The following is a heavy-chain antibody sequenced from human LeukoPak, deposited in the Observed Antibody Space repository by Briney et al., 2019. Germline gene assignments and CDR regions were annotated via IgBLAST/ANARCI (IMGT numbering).Heavy chain of an antibody. CDR2: IYVAGRA. V-gene: IGHV3-66*01. Sequence: HPGGSLRLSCAASGFTVSNNDMNWVRQAPGKGLEWVAGIYVAGRAISVDSVRGRFTISRDNSKNSLYLQMNSLRAEDTALYYCATGAGAYKHYAMDVWGQGTTVTVSS. CDR3: ATGAGAYKHYAMDV. J-gene: IGHJ6*02. CDR1: GFTVSNND. D-gene: IGHD6-19*01.